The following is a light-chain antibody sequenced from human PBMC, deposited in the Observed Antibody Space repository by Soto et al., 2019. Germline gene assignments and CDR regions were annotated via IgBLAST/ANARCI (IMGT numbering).Light chain of an antibody. CDR3: QQYNNWPLT. CDR1: QSVSTN. Sequence: IVMTQSPATLSVSPGERATLSCRASQSVSTNLAWYQQKPGQAPGLLIYGASTRATGIPARFSGSGSGTEFTLTISSLQSEDFSVYYCQQYNNWPLTFGGGTKVDIK. CDR2: GAS. J-gene: IGKJ4*01. V-gene: IGKV3-15*01.